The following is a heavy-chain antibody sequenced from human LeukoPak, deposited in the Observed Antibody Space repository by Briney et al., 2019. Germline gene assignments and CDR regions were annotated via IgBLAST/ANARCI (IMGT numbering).Heavy chain of an antibody. CDR1: GFIFSSYG. J-gene: IGHJ4*02. CDR2: ISGSDGGT. CDR3: AKDGRGSGYFPDY. D-gene: IGHD3-22*01. V-gene: IGHV3-23*01. Sequence: GGSLRLSCAASGFIFSSYGMSRVRQAPGKGLEWVSAISGSDGGTNYADSVKGRFTVSRDNSKNTLYLQMNSLRPEDSAVHYCAKDGRGSGYFPDYWGQGTLVTVSS.